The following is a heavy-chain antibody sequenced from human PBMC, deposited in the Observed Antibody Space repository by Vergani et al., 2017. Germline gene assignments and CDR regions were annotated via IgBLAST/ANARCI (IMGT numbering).Heavy chain of an antibody. CDR2: ISGSGGFT. D-gene: IGHD3-22*01. CDR3: AKDNVPGYYDSSGYCDY. V-gene: IGHV3-23*04. J-gene: IGHJ4*02. Sequence: EVQLVESGGGLIHPGGSLRLSCEGSGFSFSGYWMHWVRLSPEKGLVWVSGISGSGGFTYYADSVKGRFTISRDNSKNTMFLQMNNLRAEDTAVYYCAKDNVPGYYDSSGYCDYWGQGTLVTVSS. CDR1: GFSFSGYW.